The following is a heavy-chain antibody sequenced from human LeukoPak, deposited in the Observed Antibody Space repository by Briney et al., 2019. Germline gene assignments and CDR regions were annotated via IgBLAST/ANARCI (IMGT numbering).Heavy chain of an antibody. CDR1: GFTFSTYS. D-gene: IGHD6-19*01. CDR3: AREKQWLVWGNYFDY. J-gene: IGHJ4*02. CDR2: ISSSSSTI. Sequence: GGPLRLSCAASGFTFSTYSMNWVRQAPGKGLEWVSYISSSSSTIYYPDSVKGGFTISRDIAKNSFYLKMNNLRAEDTAVYYCAREKQWLVWGNYFDYWGQGTLVTVSS. V-gene: IGHV3-48*01.